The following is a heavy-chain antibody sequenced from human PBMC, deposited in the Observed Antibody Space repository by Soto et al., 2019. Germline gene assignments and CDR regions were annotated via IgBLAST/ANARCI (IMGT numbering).Heavy chain of an antibody. V-gene: IGHV1-58*01. CDR1: GFTFTSSA. D-gene: IGHD2-15*01. CDR3: AADRPYCSGGSCYSVSGY. CDR2: IVVGSGNT. Sequence: SVRVSCKASGFTFTSSAVQWVRQARGQRLEWIGWIVVGSGNTNYAQKFQERVTITRDMSTSTAYMELSSLRSEDTAVYYCAADRPYCSGGSCYSVSGYWGQGTLVTVSS. J-gene: IGHJ4*02.